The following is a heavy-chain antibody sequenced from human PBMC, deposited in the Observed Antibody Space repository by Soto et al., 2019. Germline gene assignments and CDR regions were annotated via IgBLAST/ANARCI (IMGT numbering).Heavy chain of an antibody. Sequence: GGSLRLSCAASGFTFSSYSMNWFRQAPGKGLEWVSYISSSSSTIYYADSVEGRFTISRDNAKNSQYLQMNSLRAEDTAVYYCARDGHDCSSTSCYAAGRPLDYWGQGSLVTVAS. D-gene: IGHD2-2*01. J-gene: IGHJ4*02. CDR3: ARDGHDCSSTSCYAAGRPLDY. V-gene: IGHV3-48*01. CDR1: GFTFSSYS. CDR2: ISSSSSTI.